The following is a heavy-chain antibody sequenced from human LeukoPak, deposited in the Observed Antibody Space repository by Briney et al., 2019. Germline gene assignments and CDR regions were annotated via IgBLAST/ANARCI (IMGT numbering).Heavy chain of an antibody. Sequence: GGSLRLSCAASAFTFSGYAMSWVRQAPGKGLERVSTISGSGDRTYYAESVKGRFTISRDNSKNTLFLHMNSLRAEDTAVYSCAKGYYGSGSYGWFDYWGQGTLVTVSS. D-gene: IGHD3-10*01. J-gene: IGHJ4*02. CDR2: ISGSGDRT. V-gene: IGHV3-23*01. CDR3: AKGYYGSGSYGWFDY. CDR1: AFTFSGYA.